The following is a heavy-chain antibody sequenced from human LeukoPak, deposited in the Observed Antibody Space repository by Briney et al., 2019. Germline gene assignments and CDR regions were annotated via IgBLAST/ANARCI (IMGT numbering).Heavy chain of an antibody. D-gene: IGHD5-12*01. Sequence: GGPLTLSCAASGFTFSSHAMHWARQAPGKGLEWVAVISFDGSNKYYADSVKGRFTISRDNSKNTLYLQMNRLRTEDTAVYYCASVGGYDLLFDCWGQGTLVTVSS. CDR2: ISFDGSNK. CDR3: ASVGGYDLLFDC. CDR1: GFTFSSHA. J-gene: IGHJ4*02. V-gene: IGHV3-30-3*01.